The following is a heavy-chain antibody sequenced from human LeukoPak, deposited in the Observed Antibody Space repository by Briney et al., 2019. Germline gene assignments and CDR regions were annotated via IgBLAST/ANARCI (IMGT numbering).Heavy chain of an antibody. Sequence: SETLSLTCAVSGDSISSASYSWTWLRQPLGRGLEWIGYNYHSGTTYYNPSLKSRVTISVYRSKNQFSLRLTSVTAADTAVYYCAGAPLNYDILAGYYTLAFDVWGRGTLVTVSS. V-gene: IGHV4-30-2*01. CDR1: GDSISSASYS. CDR3: AGAPLNYDILAGYYTLAFDV. D-gene: IGHD3-9*01. CDR2: NYHSGTT. J-gene: IGHJ3*01.